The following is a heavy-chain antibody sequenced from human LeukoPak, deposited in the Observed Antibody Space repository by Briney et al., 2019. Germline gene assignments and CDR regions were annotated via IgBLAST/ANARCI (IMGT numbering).Heavy chain of an antibody. D-gene: IGHD3-22*01. CDR1: GGSISISSYY. CDR2: IYYSGST. CDR3: ASTYYYDSSGYYYFDY. Sequence: SETLSLTCTVSGGSISISSYYWGWIRQPPGKGLEWIGSIYYSGSTYYNPSLKSRVTISVDTSKNQFSLKLSSVTAADTAVYYCASTYYYDSSGYYYFDYWGQGTLVTVSS. J-gene: IGHJ4*02. V-gene: IGHV4-39*01.